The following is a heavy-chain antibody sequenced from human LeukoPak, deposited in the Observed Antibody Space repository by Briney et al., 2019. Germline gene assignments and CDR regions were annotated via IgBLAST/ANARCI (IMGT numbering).Heavy chain of an antibody. J-gene: IGHJ4*02. V-gene: IGHV3-20*04. CDR1: GFTFDDYG. Sequence: GGSLRLSCAASGFTFDDYGMSWVRQAPGKGLEWVSGINWNGGSTGYADSVKGRFTISRDNSKNTLYLQMNSLRAEDTAVYYCARDPLRFGEYYYFDYWGQGTLVTVSS. CDR3: ARDPLRFGEYYYFDY. D-gene: IGHD3-10*01. CDR2: INWNGGST.